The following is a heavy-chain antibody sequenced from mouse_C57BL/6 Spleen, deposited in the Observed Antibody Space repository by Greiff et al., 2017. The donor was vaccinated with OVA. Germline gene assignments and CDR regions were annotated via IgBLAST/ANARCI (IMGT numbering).Heavy chain of an antibody. CDR3: ARSARFGYYGSSYWYFDV. Sequence: QVQLQQSGAELMKPGASVKLSCKATGYTFTGYWIEWVKQRPGHGLEWIGEILPGSGSTNYNEKFKGKATFTADTSSNTAYMQLSSLTTEYSAIYYCARSARFGYYGSSYWYFDVWGTGTTVTVSS. CDR1: GYTFTGYW. V-gene: IGHV1-9*01. CDR2: ILPGSGST. D-gene: IGHD1-1*01. J-gene: IGHJ1*03.